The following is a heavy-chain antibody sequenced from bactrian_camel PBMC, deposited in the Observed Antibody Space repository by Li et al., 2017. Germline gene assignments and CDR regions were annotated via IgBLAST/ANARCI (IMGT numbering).Heavy chain of an antibody. Sequence: QLVESGGGLVQPGGSLRLSCVASGFTFNSYWMYWVRQAPGKGLEWVSSINSSGGTTYYANSVKGRFTISRDNAKNTVYLQMNSLKPDDTAVYSCARVWGVVAVGFVDYWGQGTQVTVSS. V-gene: IGHV3S25*01. CDR1: GFTFNSYW. CDR3: ARVWGVVAVGFVDY. CDR2: INSSGGTT. D-gene: IGHD6*01. J-gene: IGHJ4*01.